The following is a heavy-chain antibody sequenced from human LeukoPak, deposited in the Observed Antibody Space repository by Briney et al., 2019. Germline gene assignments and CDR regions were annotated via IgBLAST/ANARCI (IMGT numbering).Heavy chain of an antibody. CDR1: GFTFSSYS. CDR2: ISSSSSYI. D-gene: IGHD2-2*01. V-gene: IGHV3-21*01. J-gene: IGHJ6*02. CDR3: AREDIVVVPAAMWAYGMDV. Sequence: GGSLRLSCAASGFTFSSYSMNWVRQAPGKGLEWVSSISSSSSYIYYADSVKGRFTISRDNAKNSLYLQMNSLRAEDTGVYYCAREDIVVVPAAMWAYGMDVWGQGTTVTVSS.